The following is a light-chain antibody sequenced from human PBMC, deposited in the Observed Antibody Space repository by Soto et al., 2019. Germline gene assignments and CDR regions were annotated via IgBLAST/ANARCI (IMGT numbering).Light chain of an antibody. Sequence: QSALTQPASVSGSPGQSITISCSGTTNDIGGYNYVSWDQHHPGKVPQVIIYEVRNPPSGVSNRFSGSKSGNTASLTISGLQAEDEADYYCCSYTISATLVFGRGTKLTVL. V-gene: IGLV2-14*01. CDR1: TNDIGGYNY. CDR2: EVR. J-gene: IGLJ3*02. CDR3: CSYTISATLV.